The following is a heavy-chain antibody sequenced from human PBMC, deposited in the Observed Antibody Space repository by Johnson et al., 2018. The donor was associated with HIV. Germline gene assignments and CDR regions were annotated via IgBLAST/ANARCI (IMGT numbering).Heavy chain of an antibody. V-gene: IGHV3-23*04. Sequence: VQLVESGGGLVQPGGSLRLSCAASGFTFSSYAMSWVRQAPGKGLEWVSAISGSDGSSTSYADSVKGRFTISRDNAKNTLYLQMNSLRAEDTAVYYCARDRATIFGVDDAFDIWGQGTMVTVSS. CDR2: ISGSDGSST. CDR1: GFTFSSYA. CDR3: ARDRATIFGVDDAFDI. J-gene: IGHJ3*02. D-gene: IGHD3-3*01.